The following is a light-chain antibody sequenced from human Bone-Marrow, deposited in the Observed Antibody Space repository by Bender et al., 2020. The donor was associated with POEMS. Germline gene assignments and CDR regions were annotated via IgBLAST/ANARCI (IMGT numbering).Light chain of an antibody. CDR2: EDT. CDR3: QSYDNSLGGWV. J-gene: IGLJ3*02. Sequence: QSALTQPASVSGSPGQSITISCTGTNYDVGSYHLVSWYQQQPGKVPKLIIYEDTKRPSGLSDRFSGSKSGNTASLTISGLQAEDEADYYCQSYDNSLGGWVFGGGTKLTVL. V-gene: IGLV2-23*01. CDR1: NYDVGSYHL.